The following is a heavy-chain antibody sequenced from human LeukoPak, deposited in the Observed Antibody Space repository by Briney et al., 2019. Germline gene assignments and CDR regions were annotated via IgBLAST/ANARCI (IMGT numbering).Heavy chain of an antibody. V-gene: IGHV3-72*01. D-gene: IGHD7-27*01. CDR1: GFIFSDHY. J-gene: IGHJ4*02. Sequence: GGSLRLSCAASGFIFSDHYMDLVRQAPGKGLEWVGRTRNKANSYTTIYAASVQGRFTVSRDESKNSLYLQMNSLKTEDTAVYYCVKYPGDGVDFDYWGQGTLVTVSS. CDR3: VKYPGDGVDFDY. CDR2: TRNKANSYTT.